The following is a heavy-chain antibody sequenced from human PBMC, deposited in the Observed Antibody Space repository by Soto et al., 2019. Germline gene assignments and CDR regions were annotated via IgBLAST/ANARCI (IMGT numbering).Heavy chain of an antibody. CDR3: ARHVLVPAAIGGVDV. Sequence: QVQLQESGPGLVKPSETLSLTCTVSGGSISSSSYYWGWIRQSPGKGLEWIGSIYYSGSTYYNPSLKSLVTISVDTSKDQFSLKLTSVTAADTAVYYCARHVLVPAAIGGVDVWGQGTTVTVSS. J-gene: IGHJ6*02. D-gene: IGHD2-2*02. V-gene: IGHV4-39*01. CDR1: GGSISSSSYY. CDR2: IYYSGST.